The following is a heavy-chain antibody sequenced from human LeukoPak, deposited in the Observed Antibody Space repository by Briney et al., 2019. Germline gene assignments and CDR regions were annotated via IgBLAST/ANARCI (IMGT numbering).Heavy chain of an antibody. J-gene: IGHJ4*02. D-gene: IGHD2-21*01. Sequence: PSETLSLTCTVSAGSITNYYWSWIRQPPGKGLEWIGEIYHTGSTNYNPSLKSRVTISVDKSKNQFSLKLNSVTAADTAVYYCARQLAYCGGDCFFYWGQGTLVTVSS. CDR2: IYHTGST. CDR3: ARQLAYCGGDCFFY. CDR1: AGSITNYY. V-gene: IGHV4-59*08.